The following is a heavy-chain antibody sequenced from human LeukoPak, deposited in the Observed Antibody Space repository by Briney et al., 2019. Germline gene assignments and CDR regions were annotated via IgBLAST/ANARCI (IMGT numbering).Heavy chain of an antibody. D-gene: IGHD6-19*01. V-gene: IGHV3-7*01. CDR2: IKQDGSEK. J-gene: IGHJ5*02. CDR1: GFTFSSYG. Sequence: PGRSLRLSCAASGFTFSSYGMHWVRQAPGKGLEWVANIKQDGSEKYYVDSVKGRFTISRDNAKNSLYLQMNSLRAEDTAVYYCARDGIAVAGTDWFDPWGQGTLVTVSS. CDR3: ARDGIAVAGTDWFDP.